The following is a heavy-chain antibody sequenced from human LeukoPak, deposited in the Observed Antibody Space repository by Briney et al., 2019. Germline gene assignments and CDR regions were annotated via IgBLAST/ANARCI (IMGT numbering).Heavy chain of an antibody. D-gene: IGHD1-20*01. CDR1: GFTFSNYG. CDR3: ARDNWIEAHYFDY. Sequence: PGGSLRLSCAASGFTFSNYGMNWVRQAPGKGLEWVSFISTSSNYIYYADSVKGRFTISRDNAKNSLYLQMNSLRAEDTAVYYCARDNWIEAHYFDYWGQGTLVTVPS. CDR2: ISTSSNYI. J-gene: IGHJ4*02. V-gene: IGHV3-21*01.